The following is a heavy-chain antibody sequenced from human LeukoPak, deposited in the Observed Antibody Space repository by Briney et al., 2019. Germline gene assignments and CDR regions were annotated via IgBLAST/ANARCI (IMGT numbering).Heavy chain of an antibody. CDR1: GYTFTSYY. J-gene: IGHJ4*02. CDR2: INPNSGGT. CDR3: ARVRDVYGGDYGYDY. V-gene: IGHV1-2*02. D-gene: IGHD4-17*01. Sequence: ASVKVSCKASGYTFTSYYMHWVRQAPGQGLEWMGWINPNSGGTNYAQKFQGRVTMTRDTSISTAYMELSRLRSDDTAVYYCARVRDVYGGDYGYDYWGQGTLVTVSS.